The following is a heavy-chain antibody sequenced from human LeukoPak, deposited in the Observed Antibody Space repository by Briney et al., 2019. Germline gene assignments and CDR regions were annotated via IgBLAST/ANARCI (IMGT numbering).Heavy chain of an antibody. J-gene: IGHJ6*02. CDR1: GIAFSSHG. Sequence: GRSLILSCTASGIAFSSHGMHWVRQAPGRGLEWVAVIWFDGSNSYYAGSVKGQFTISRDNYKNTLYLQMNSLRPEDTAIYYCARGYCSGDSCPKFFFYYNMDVWGQGTTVTVSS. D-gene: IGHD2-15*01. CDR3: ARGYCSGDSCPKFFFYYNMDV. V-gene: IGHV3-33*01. CDR2: IWFDGSNS.